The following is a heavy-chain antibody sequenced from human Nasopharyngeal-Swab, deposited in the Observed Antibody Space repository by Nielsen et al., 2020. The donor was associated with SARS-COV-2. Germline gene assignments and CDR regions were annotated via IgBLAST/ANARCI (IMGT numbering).Heavy chain of an antibody. V-gene: IGHV5-10-1*01. CDR1: GYSFTSYW. D-gene: IGHD5-24*01. CDR3: ARHDGDGYNSFFYFDY. Sequence: GESLKISCQGSGYSFTSYWISWVRQMPGKGPEWMGRIDPSDSYTNYSPSFQGHVTISADKSISTAYLQWSSLKASDTAMYYCARHDGDGYNSFFYFDYWGQGTLVTVSS. CDR2: IDPSDSYT. J-gene: IGHJ4*02.